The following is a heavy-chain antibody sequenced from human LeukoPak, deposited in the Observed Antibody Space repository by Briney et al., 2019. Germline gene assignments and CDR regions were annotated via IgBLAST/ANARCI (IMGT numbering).Heavy chain of an antibody. CDR3: TTAGGYSSSWYEDDF. Sequence: GGSLRLSCSASGFTFSNAWMSGVRQAPGKGLEGVGRIKSKTDGGTTDYAAPGKGRFTSARDDAKKPVYPQMNSLNPEDTAVYYCTTAGGYSSSWYEDDFRGQGTLVTVSS. CDR2: IKSKTDGGTT. CDR1: GFTFSNAW. D-gene: IGHD6-13*01. V-gene: IGHV3-15*01. J-gene: IGHJ4*02.